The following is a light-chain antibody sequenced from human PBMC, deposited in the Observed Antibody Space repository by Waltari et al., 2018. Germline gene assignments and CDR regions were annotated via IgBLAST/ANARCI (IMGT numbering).Light chain of an antibody. J-gene: IGKJ1*01. Sequence: DIQMTQSPSSLSASVGDRVTITCRASQGISNYLDLYQQKHGKVPKLLIYAASTLQSGVPSRFSGSGSGTDFTLTISSLQPEDVATYYCQKYNSAPWTFGQGTKVEIK. V-gene: IGKV1-27*01. CDR2: AAS. CDR3: QKYNSAPWT. CDR1: QGISNY.